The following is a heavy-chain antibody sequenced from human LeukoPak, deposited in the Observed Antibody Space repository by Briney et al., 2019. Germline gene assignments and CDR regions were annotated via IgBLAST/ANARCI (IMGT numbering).Heavy chain of an antibody. CDR3: AKFLSDYYDSSGCDY. CDR1: GFTVSSNY. Sequence: GGSLRLSCAASGFTVSSNYMSWVRQAPGKGLEWVSAISGSGGSTYYADSVKGRFTISRDNSKNTLYLQMNSLRAEDTAVYYCAKFLSDYYDSSGCDYWGQGTLVTVSS. J-gene: IGHJ4*02. D-gene: IGHD3-22*01. CDR2: ISGSGGST. V-gene: IGHV3-23*01.